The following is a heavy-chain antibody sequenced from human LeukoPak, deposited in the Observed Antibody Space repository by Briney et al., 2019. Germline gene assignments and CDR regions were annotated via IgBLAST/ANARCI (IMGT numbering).Heavy chain of an antibody. CDR3: ARDGYSSSGYFQH. D-gene: IGHD6-19*01. V-gene: IGHV3-53*01. CDR1: GFTVSSNY. CDR2: IYSGGST. Sequence: PGGSLRLFCAASGFTVSSNYMSWVRQAAGKGLEGVSVIYSGGSTYYADSVKGRFTISRDNSKNTLYLQMNSLRAEDTAVYYCARDGYSSSGYFQHWGQGTLVTVSS. J-gene: IGHJ1*01.